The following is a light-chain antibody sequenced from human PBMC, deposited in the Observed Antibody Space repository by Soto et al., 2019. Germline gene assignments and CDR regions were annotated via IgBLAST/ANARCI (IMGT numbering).Light chain of an antibody. CDR2: EVS. Sequence: QSALTQPASVSGSPGQSITISCTGTSSDVGDYIFVSWYQQHAGKAPKLMIYEVSNRPSGVSYRFSGSKSGNTASLTISGPQGGDEAGYYCCSYTSSSTVVFGGGTKLTVL. J-gene: IGLJ2*01. V-gene: IGLV2-14*01. CDR3: CSYTSSSTVV. CDR1: SSDVGDYIF.